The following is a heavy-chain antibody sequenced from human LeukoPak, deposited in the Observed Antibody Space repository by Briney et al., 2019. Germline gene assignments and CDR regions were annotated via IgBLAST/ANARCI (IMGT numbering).Heavy chain of an antibody. J-gene: IGHJ2*01. D-gene: IGHD2-21*02. CDR1: GGSISSYY. CDR3: ARPTCGGDCYNWYFDL. CDR2: IYTNGST. Sequence: PSETLSLTCTVSGGSISSYYWSWIRQPPGKGLEWIGYIYTNGSTNYNPSLKSRVTISVDTSKNQFSLKLSSVTAADTAVYYCARPTCGGDCYNWYFDLWGRGTLVTVSS. V-gene: IGHV4-4*09.